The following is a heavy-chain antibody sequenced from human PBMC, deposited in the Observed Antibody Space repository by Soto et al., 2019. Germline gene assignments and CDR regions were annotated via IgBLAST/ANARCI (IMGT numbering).Heavy chain of an antibody. J-gene: IGHJ4*02. CDR3: ARDRGPLDY. CDR2: IYDSGST. V-gene: IGHV4-61*01. Sequence: QVQLQESGPGLVKPSETLSLTCTVSGGSVSSGSYYWSLIRQPPGKGLEWIGYIYDSGSTNYNPSLNSRLTISVATSTNQFSLKLSSVTAAETAVYYCARDRGPLDYWGQGTLVTVSS. CDR1: GGSVSSGSYY.